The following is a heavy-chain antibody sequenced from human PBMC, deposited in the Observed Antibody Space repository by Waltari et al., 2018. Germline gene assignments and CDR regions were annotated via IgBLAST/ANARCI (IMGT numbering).Heavy chain of an antibody. J-gene: IGHJ4*02. CDR2: ISYDGSNK. CDR3: AKVAFGVALFDY. D-gene: IGHD3-3*01. CDR1: EFTSGSFG. Sequence: QVQLVESGGGVARPGRSLRLPCAAPEFTSGSFGMPWARQAPGKGREWVAVISYDGSNKYYADSVKGRFTISRDNSKNTLYLQMNSLRAEDTAVYYCAKVAFGVALFDYWGQGTLVTVSS. V-gene: IGHV3-30*18.